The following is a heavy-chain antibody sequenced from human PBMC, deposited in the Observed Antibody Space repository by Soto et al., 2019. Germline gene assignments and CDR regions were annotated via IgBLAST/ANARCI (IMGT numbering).Heavy chain of an antibody. CDR2: ISDSGGTS. Sequence: EVQLVDSGGGLVQPGGSLRLSCAASGFIFSNYAMSWVRQAPGKGLEWVSSISDSGGTSYYADSVKGRFTISRDNSKITLYLQMSSRRDEDTAIYYWAKRPRAQLTFDYWGQGTLVTVSS. V-gene: IGHV3-23*04. J-gene: IGHJ4*02. CDR1: GFIFSNYA. CDR3: AKRPRAQLTFDY. D-gene: IGHD1-1*01.